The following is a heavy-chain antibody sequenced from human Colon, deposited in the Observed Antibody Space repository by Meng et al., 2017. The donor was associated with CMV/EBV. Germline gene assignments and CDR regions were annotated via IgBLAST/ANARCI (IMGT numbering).Heavy chain of an antibody. CDR3: ARRGTGGRSFDY. D-gene: IGHD3-16*01. CDR1: GYSFSSYA. V-gene: IGHV3-53*01. CDR2: IYSGDSR. J-gene: IGHJ4*02. Sequence: GESLKISCTASGYSFSSYAMSWVRQAPGKGLEWVSGIYSGDSRQYADSVKGRFAISRDNSENSLYLHMNSLRANDTAVYYCARRGTGGRSFDYWGQGTLVTVSS.